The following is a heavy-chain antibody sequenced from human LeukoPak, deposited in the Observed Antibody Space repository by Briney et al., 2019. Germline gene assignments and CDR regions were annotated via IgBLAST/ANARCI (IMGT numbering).Heavy chain of an antibody. Sequence: PGGSLRLSCAASGFTFSSEWMSWVRQAPGKGREWVANIKLDGSEKNYVDSVKGRFTISRDNAKNSVYLQMNSLRAEATAVYYCARGGTATYYFDYWGQGTLVTGSS. D-gene: IGHD3-16*01. CDR2: IKLDGSEK. CDR1: GFTFSSEW. V-gene: IGHV3-7*01. J-gene: IGHJ4*02. CDR3: ARGGTATYYFDY.